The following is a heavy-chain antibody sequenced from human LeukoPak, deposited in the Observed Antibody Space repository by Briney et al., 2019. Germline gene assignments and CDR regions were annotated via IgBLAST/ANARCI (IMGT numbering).Heavy chain of an antibody. CDR1: GGSISSGGYY. D-gene: IGHD6-13*01. V-gene: IGHV4-30-2*02. Sequence: SETLSLTCTVSGGSISSGGYYWSWIRQPPGKGLEWIGYIYHSGGTYYNPSLKSRVTISVDTSKNQFSLKLSSVTAADTAVYYCARVAAAGTDGSYFDYWGQGTLVTVSS. CDR2: IYHSGGT. CDR3: ARVAAAGTDGSYFDY. J-gene: IGHJ4*02.